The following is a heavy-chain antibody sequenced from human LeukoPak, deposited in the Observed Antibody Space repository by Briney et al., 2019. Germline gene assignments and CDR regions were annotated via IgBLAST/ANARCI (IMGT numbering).Heavy chain of an antibody. V-gene: IGHV3-21*01. CDR1: GFTFSSYS. CDR3: AREGAMVRGVINPWFDP. Sequence: PGGSLRLSCAASGFTFSSYSMNWVRQAPGKGLEWVSSISSSSSYIYYADSVKGRFTISRDNAKNSLYLQMNSLRAEDTAVYYCAREGAMVRGVINPWFDPWGQGTLVTVSS. D-gene: IGHD3-10*01. J-gene: IGHJ5*02. CDR2: ISSSSSYI.